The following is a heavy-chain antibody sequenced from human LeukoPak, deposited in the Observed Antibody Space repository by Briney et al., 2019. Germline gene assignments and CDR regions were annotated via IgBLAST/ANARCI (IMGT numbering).Heavy chain of an antibody. V-gene: IGHV1-2*02. CDR3: ARDPGSPGYYYGRDF. CDR1: GYTFTGYY. J-gene: IGHJ6*02. CDR2: IAPNSGGA. Sequence: ASVKVSCKASGYTFTGYYMHWVRHAPGQGLEWMGCIAPNSGGANYEQKFHGRVTMTRDTSISTAYMELSRLRSDDTAVYYGARDPGSPGYYYGRDFWGQGTTVTVSS.